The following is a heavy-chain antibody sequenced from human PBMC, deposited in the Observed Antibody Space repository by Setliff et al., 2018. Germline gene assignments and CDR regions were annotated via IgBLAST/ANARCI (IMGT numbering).Heavy chain of an antibody. CDR3: ARDPGHRSGTWSLDY. V-gene: IGHV4-39*07. CDR2: ISFGGNT. CDR1: GDSISSTYYY. Sequence: PSETLSLTCTVSGDSISSTYYYWGWIRQPPGEGLEWIGSISFGGNTYYNPSLKSRVTISLDTSKNQFSLKLNSVTAADTAVYSCARDPGHRSGTWSLDYWGQGTLVTVSS. J-gene: IGHJ4*02.